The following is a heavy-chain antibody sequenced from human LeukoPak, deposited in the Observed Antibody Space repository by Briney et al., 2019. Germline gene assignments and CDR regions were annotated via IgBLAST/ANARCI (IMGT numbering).Heavy chain of an antibody. CDR2: IYSGGST. V-gene: IGHV3-53*04. D-gene: IGHD3-22*01. Sequence: GGSLRLSCAASGFTVSSNYMSWVRQAPGKGLEWVSVIYSGGSTYYADSVTGRFTISRHNSKNTLYLQMNSLRAEDTAVYYCARDLYYYDSSGYPMRLRPEIDYWGQGTLVTVSS. CDR3: ARDLYYYDSSGYPMRLRPEIDY. J-gene: IGHJ4*02. CDR1: GFTVSSNY.